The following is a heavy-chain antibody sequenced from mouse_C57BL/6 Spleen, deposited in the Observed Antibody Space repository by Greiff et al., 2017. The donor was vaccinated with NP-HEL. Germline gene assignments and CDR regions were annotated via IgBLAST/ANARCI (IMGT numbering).Heavy chain of an antibody. CDR3: ARTHYYGSKEGLYFDY. CDR2: IYPGSGNT. V-gene: IGHV1-66*01. Sequence: QVQLQQSGPELVKPGASVKISCKASGYSFTSYYIHWVKQRPGQGLEWIGWIYPGSGNTKYNEKFTGKATLTADTSSSTAYMQLSSLTSEDSAVYYCARTHYYGSKEGLYFDYWGQGTTLTVSS. D-gene: IGHD1-1*01. J-gene: IGHJ2*01. CDR1: GYSFTSYY.